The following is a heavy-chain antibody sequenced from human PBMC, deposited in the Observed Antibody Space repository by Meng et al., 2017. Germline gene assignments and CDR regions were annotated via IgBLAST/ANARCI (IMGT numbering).Heavy chain of an antibody. CDR2: IYYSGRT. J-gene: IGHJ5*02. CDR1: GGSISRGGYY. CDR3: ARSLTVTTVWFDP. V-gene: IGHV4-31*03. D-gene: IGHD4-17*01. Sequence: QGLGPGLVKLSLTLSLTCTGSGGSISRGGYYWSLISQHPGKGLEWIGYIYYSGRTYYHPSLKSRVTISVDTSKNQFSLKLSSVTAADTAVYYCARSLTVTTVWFDPWGQGTLVTVSS.